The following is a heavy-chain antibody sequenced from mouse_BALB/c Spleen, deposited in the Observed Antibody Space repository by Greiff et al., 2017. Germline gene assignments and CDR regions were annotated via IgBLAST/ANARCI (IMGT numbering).Heavy chain of an antibody. CDR2: ISSGGST. J-gene: IGHJ3*01. Sequence: EVKLMESGGGLVKPGGSLKLSCAASGFTFSSYAMSWVRQTPEKRLEWVASISSGGSTYYPDSVKGRFTISRDNARNILYLQMSSLRSEDTAMYYCARDKYGNPFAYWGQGTLVTVSA. CDR1: GFTFSSYA. D-gene: IGHD2-10*02. CDR3: ARDKYGNPFAY. V-gene: IGHV5-6-5*01.